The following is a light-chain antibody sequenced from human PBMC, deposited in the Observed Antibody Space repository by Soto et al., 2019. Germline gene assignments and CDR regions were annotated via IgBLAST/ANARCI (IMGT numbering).Light chain of an antibody. J-gene: IGKJ1*01. Sequence: DIQMAQSPSSLSASVGDRVTITCRASQSISNYLNWYQQKSGEVPKLLIYAASRLHSGVPSRFSGSGSGTDFTPTISSLQPEDFATYYCQHTYSTFGQGTKVELK. CDR2: AAS. CDR3: QHTYST. V-gene: IGKV1-39*01. CDR1: QSISNY.